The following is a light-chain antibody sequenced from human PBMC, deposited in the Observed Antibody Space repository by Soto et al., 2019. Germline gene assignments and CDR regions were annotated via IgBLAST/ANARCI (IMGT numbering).Light chain of an antibody. Sequence: NFMLTQPHSVSESPGKTVTISCTGSSGSIASNYVQWYQQRPGSAPTTVIYEDNQRPFGVPDRFSGSIDSSSNSASLTISGLRPEDEADYYCQSYDSSNVVFGGGTQLTVL. CDR3: QSYDSSNVV. CDR2: EDN. V-gene: IGLV6-57*02. J-gene: IGLJ2*01. CDR1: SGSIASNY.